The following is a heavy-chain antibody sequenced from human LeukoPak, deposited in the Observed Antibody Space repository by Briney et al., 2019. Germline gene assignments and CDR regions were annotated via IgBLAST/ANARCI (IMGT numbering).Heavy chain of an antibody. CDR2: IKQDGSEK. CDR3: AGEYSSSWYWGY. CDR1: GFTFSNYW. Sequence: PGGSLRLSCAASGFTFSNYWMSWVRQAPGKGLEWVANIKQDGSEKYYVGSVKGRFTISRDNAKNSLYLQMNSLRADDTAVYYCAGEYSSSWYWGYWGQGTLVTVSS. V-gene: IGHV3-7*04. D-gene: IGHD6-13*01. J-gene: IGHJ4*02.